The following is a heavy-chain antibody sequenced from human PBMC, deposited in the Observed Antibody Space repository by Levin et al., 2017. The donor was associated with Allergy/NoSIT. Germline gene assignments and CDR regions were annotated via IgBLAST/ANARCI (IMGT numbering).Heavy chain of an antibody. CDR3: ARGALNYYYYGMDV. Sequence: SETLSLTCTVSGGSITRYYCSWIRQTPGKGLEWIGYVYFTGSTYYNPSLKSRVTMSVDKSKNQFSLKLSSVTAADTAVYYCARGALNYYYYGMDVWGQGTAVTVSS. V-gene: IGHV4-59*01. CDR2: VYFTGST. D-gene: IGHD1-26*01. CDR1: GGSITRYY. J-gene: IGHJ6*02.